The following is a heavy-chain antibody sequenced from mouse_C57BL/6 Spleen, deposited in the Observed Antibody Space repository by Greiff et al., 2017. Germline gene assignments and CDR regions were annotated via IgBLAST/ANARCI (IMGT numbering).Heavy chain of an antibody. CDR2: INPSTGGT. Sequence: EVQGVESGPELVKPGASVKISCKASGYSFTGYYMNWVKQSPEKSLEWIGEINPSTGGTTYNQKFKAKATLTVDKSSSTAYMQLKSLTSEDSAVYYCAREGTAQATAWFAYWGQGTLVTVSA. CDR1: GYSFTGYY. J-gene: IGHJ3*01. V-gene: IGHV1-42*01. D-gene: IGHD3-2*02. CDR3: AREGTAQATAWFAY.